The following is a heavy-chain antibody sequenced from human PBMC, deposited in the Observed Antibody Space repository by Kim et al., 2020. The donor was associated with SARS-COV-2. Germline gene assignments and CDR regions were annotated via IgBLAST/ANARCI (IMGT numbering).Heavy chain of an antibody. CDR3: TTGIFGQWLDRYGMDV. Sequence: GGSLRLSCAASGFTFSNAWMSWVRQAPGKGLEWVGRIKSKTDGGTTDYAAPVKGRFTISRDDSKNTLYLQMNSLKTEDTAVYYCTTGIFGQWLDRYGMDVWGQGTTVTVSS. V-gene: IGHV3-15*01. CDR2: IKSKTDGGTT. J-gene: IGHJ6*02. CDR1: GFTFSNAW. D-gene: IGHD6-19*01.